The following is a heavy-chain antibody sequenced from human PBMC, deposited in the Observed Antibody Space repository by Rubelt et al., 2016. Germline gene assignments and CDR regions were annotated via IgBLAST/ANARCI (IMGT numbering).Heavy chain of an antibody. J-gene: IGHJ4*02. CDR2: ISAYNGNT. CDR1: GYTFTTYG. CDR3: AREAYSGRYPLIDY. Sequence: QVQLVQSGAEVKKPGASVKVSCKASGYTFTTYGINWVRQAPGQGLEWMGWISAYNGNTNHEQKLQGRVTLTTDTSTSTAYMELRSLRSDDTAVYYCAREAYSGRYPLIDYWGQGTLVTVSS. V-gene: IGHV1-18*01. D-gene: IGHD1-26*01.